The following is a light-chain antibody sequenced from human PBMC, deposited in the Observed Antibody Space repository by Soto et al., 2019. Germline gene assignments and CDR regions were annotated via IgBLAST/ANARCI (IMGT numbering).Light chain of an antibody. CDR3: SSYTIISTRV. CDR2: EVS. V-gene: IGLV2-14*01. J-gene: IGLJ3*02. CDR1: SSDVGSYNY. Sequence: QSALTQPASVSGSPGQSITISCTGTSSDVGSYNYVSWYQQHPGKAPKLMIYEVSNRPSGVSNRFSGSKSGNTASLTISGLQAEDEANYYCSSYTIISTRVFGGGTQLTVL.